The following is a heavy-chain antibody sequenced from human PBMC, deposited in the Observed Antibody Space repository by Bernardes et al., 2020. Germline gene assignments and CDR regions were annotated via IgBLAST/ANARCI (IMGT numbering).Heavy chain of an antibody. J-gene: IGHJ5*02. D-gene: IGHD1-20*01. V-gene: IGHV3-7*03. CDR1: GFSLSAFW. CDR2: IKEDGSQK. CDR3: ARGINLSP. Sequence: GGSLRLSCAASGFSLSAFWMSWVRQAPGKGPEWVANIKEDGSQKYYVDSVKGRFTVSRDNAKNSLFLQMNSLIAGDTAVYYCARGINLSPWGQGTQVTVSS.